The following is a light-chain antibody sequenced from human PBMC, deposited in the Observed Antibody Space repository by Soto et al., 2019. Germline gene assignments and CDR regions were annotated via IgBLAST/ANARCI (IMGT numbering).Light chain of an antibody. CDR2: DVS. J-gene: IGLJ3*02. V-gene: IGLV2-14*01. CDR1: SSDIGDYNY. Sequence: QSALTQPASVSGSPGQSITISCTGTSSDIGDYNYVSWYQQYPGKVPKLVIYDVSHRPSGVSNRFSGSKSGNTASLTISGLQAEDEADYYCSSSTTTTSLVVFGGGTKVT. CDR3: SSSTTTTSLVV.